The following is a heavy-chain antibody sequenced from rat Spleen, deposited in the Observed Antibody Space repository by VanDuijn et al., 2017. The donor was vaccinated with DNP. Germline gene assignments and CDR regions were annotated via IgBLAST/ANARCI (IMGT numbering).Heavy chain of an antibody. Sequence: EVQLVESGGGLVQPGRSLKLSCAASGFTFSNYGMNWIRQAPTKGLEWVAYISYDGGSTYYGDSVKGRFTISRDNAKSILYLQMDSLRSEDAATFYCTTDFERGYWGQGVMVTVSS. D-gene: IGHD1-11*01. V-gene: IGHV5-19*01. CDR1: GFTFSNYG. CDR2: ISYDGGST. CDR3: TTDFERGY. J-gene: IGHJ2*01.